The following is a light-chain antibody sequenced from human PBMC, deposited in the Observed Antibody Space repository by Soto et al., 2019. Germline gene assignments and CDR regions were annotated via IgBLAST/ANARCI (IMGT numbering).Light chain of an antibody. V-gene: IGKV3-20*01. Sequence: EIVLTQSPGTLSLSPGERATLSCRASQSVSSTYLGWYQQKPGQAPRLLIYGASSRATGIADRFSGSGSGLDFSITISRLEPEDFAVYYCQQYGSSSYTFGQGTKLAIK. CDR3: QQYGSSSYT. CDR1: QSVSSTY. J-gene: IGKJ2*01. CDR2: GAS.